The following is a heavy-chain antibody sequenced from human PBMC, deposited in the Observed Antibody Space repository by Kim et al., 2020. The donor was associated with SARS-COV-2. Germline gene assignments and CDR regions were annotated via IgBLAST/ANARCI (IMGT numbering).Heavy chain of an antibody. D-gene: IGHD1-26*01. CDR2: INAGNGNT. V-gene: IGHV1-3*01. Sequence: ASVKVSCKASGYTFTSYAMHWVRQAPGQRLEWMGWINAGNGNTKYSQKFQGRVTITRDTSASTAYMELSSLRSEDTAVYYCARDKVWDNWYFDLWGRGTLVTVSS. CDR1: GYTFTSYA. CDR3: ARDKVWDNWYFDL. J-gene: IGHJ2*01.